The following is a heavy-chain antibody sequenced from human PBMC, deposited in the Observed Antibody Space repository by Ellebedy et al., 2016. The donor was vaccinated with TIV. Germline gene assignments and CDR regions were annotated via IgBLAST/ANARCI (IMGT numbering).Heavy chain of an antibody. J-gene: IGHJ4*02. Sequence: AASVKVSCKASGYTLTNYAIHWVRQAPGQRLEWMGWINAGSGNTIYSQKFQGRVTITRDTSATTAYMELSSLRSEDTALYYCARTLTTEACFDYWGQGTLVTVSS. V-gene: IGHV1-3*01. CDR3: ARTLTTEACFDY. CDR1: GYTLTNYA. CDR2: INAGSGNT. D-gene: IGHD3-9*01.